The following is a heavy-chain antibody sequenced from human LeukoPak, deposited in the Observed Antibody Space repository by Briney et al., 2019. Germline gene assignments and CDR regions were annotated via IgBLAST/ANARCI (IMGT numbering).Heavy chain of an antibody. CDR2: INPNSGGT. CDR3: ARALGEPAADPYYYYYYYMDV. V-gene: IGHV1-2*02. CDR1: GYTFTGYY. D-gene: IGHD2-2*01. J-gene: IGHJ6*03. Sequence: ASVKVSCKASGYTFTGYYMHWVRQAPGQGLEWMGWINPNSGGTNHAQKFQGRVTMTRDTSISTAYMELSRLRSDDTAVYYCARALGEPAADPYYYYYYYMDVWGKGTTVTVSS.